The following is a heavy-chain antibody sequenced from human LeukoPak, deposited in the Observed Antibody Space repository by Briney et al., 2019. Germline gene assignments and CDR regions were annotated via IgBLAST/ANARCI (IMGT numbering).Heavy chain of an antibody. CDR1: GFTVGSSF. Sequence: GGSLRLSCAASGFTVGSSFMTWDRQAPGKGLEWVSVIFSDGTTYYTDSVKGRFTISRDNSKNTLYLQLNSLRVEDTAVYYCAKTGGPWDWGQGTLVTVSS. D-gene: IGHD7-27*01. CDR2: IFSDGTT. V-gene: IGHV3-53*01. CDR3: AKTGGPWD. J-gene: IGHJ4*02.